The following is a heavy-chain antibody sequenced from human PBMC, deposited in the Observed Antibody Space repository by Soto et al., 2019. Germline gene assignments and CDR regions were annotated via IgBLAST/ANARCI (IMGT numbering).Heavy chain of an antibody. Sequence: ASVKVSCKASGYTFTSYGISWVRQAPGQGLEWMGWISAYNGNTNYAQKLQGRVTMTTDTSTSTAYMELRSLRSDDTAVYYCARENPSITGTTDDAFDIWGQGTMVTVSS. D-gene: IGHD1-20*01. CDR2: ISAYNGNT. CDR1: GYTFTSYG. CDR3: ARENPSITGTTDDAFDI. J-gene: IGHJ3*02. V-gene: IGHV1-18*01.